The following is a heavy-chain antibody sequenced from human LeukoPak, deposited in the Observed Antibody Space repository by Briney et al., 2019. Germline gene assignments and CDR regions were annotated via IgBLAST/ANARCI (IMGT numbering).Heavy chain of an antibody. CDR3: ARFAAAADYFDY. V-gene: IGHV3-21*01. J-gene: IGHJ4*02. Sequence: GGSLRLSCAASGFTFSSYSMNWVRQAPGKGLEWVSSISSSSSYIYYADSVKGRFTISRDNAKNSLYLQMNSLRAEDTAVYYCARFAAAADYFDYWGQGTLVTVSS. CDR2: ISSSSSYI. CDR1: GFTFSSYS. D-gene: IGHD6-13*01.